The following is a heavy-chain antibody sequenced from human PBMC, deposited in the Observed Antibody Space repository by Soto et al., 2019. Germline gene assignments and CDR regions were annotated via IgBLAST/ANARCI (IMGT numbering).Heavy chain of an antibody. CDR2: LSHDGSNK. J-gene: IGHJ4*02. D-gene: IGHD1-26*01. CDR1: GFIFSAFG. Sequence: PGGSLRLSCAASGFIFSAFGIHWVRQAPGKGLEWVAFLSHDGSNKYYADPVRGRSSISRDNSKNTVYLQMNSLRADDTAVYYCARDRDGGTYTYFDNWGQGTRVTVSS. CDR3: ARDRDGGTYTYFDN. V-gene: IGHV3-30*03.